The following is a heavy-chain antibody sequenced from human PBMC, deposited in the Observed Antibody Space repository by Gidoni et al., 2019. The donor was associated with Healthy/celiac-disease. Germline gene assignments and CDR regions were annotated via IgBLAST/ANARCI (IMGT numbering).Heavy chain of an antibody. D-gene: IGHD3-22*01. CDR1: GFSLSTSGMC. V-gene: IGHV2-70*01. Sequence: QVTLRESGPALVKPTQTLTLTCTFSGFSLSTSGMCVSWIRQPPGQALEWLALIDWDDDKYYSTSLKTSLTISKDTSKNQVVLTMTNMDPVDTATYYCARMYYYDSSGWYFFDYWGQGTLVTVSS. J-gene: IGHJ4*02. CDR2: IDWDDDK. CDR3: ARMYYYDSSGWYFFDY.